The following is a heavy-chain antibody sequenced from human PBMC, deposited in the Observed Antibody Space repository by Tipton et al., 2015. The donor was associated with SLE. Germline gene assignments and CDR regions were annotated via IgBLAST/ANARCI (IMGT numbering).Heavy chain of an antibody. J-gene: IGHJ6*04. V-gene: IGHV4-59*05. Sequence: TLSLTCTVSGDSISNYYWSWIRQPPGKGLEWIGSIDYTGNTHYNPSLKSRVTISVDTSANQFSLKVTSVIAADTAMYYCAKYRGGTMLDVWGKGTTVTVSS. D-gene: IGHD2-15*01. CDR1: GDSISNYY. CDR3: AKYRGGTMLDV. CDR2: IDYTGNT.